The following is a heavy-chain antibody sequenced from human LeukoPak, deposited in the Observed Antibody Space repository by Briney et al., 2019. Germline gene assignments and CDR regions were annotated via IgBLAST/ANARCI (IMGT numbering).Heavy chain of an antibody. CDR2: ISAYNGNT. Sequence: ASVKVSCKASGYTFTSYGISWVRQAPGQGLEWMGWISAYNGNTNYAQKLQGRVTMTTDTSTSTAYMELRGLRSDDTAVYYCARDQSYYESSGPYYFDYWGQGTLVTVSS. D-gene: IGHD3-22*01. J-gene: IGHJ4*02. CDR1: GYTFTSYG. V-gene: IGHV1-18*01. CDR3: ARDQSYYESSGPYYFDY.